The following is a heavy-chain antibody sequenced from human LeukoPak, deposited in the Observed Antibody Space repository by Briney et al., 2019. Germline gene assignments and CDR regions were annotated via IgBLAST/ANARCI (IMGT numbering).Heavy chain of an antibody. Sequence: PGGSLRLSCAASGFTFSSYGLHWVRQAPGKGLEWVAFIRYDGSNKYYGDSMKGRFTISRDNSKNTMYLQMNNLRVEDTAVYFCAKDHHFYDSSGADSWGQGTRVTVSS. CDR1: GFTFSSYG. V-gene: IGHV3-30*02. D-gene: IGHD3-22*01. J-gene: IGHJ4*02. CDR2: IRYDGSNK. CDR3: AKDHHFYDSSGADS.